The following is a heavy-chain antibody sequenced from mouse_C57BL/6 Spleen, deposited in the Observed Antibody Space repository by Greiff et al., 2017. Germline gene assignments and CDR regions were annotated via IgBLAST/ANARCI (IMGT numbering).Heavy chain of an antibody. CDR2: IWSGGST. J-gene: IGHJ3*01. CDR3: APYSNFFAY. V-gene: IGHV2-2*01. D-gene: IGHD2-5*01. CDR1: GFSLTSYG. Sequence: VQLQQSGPGLVQPSQSLSITCTVSGFSLTSYGVHWVRQSPGKGLEWLGVIWSGGSTDYNAAFISRLSISKDNSKSQVFFKMNSLQADDTAIYYCAPYSNFFAYWGQGTLVTVSA.